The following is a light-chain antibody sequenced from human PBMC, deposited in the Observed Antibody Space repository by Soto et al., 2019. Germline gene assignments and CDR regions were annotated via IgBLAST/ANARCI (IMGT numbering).Light chain of an antibody. J-gene: IGLJ1*01. CDR3: SSYTSSGTYV. CDR1: SSDVGGYEF. CDR2: DVS. Sequence: QSVLTQPASVSGSPGQSITISCTGTSSDVGGYEFVSWYQQHPDNAPKLIIYDVSDRPSGESSRFSGSKSANTASLTISGLQAEDEADYCCSSYTSSGTYVFGTGTKVTVL. V-gene: IGLV2-14*01.